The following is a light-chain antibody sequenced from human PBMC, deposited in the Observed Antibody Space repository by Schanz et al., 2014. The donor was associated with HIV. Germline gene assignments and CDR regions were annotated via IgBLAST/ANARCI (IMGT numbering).Light chain of an antibody. Sequence: EIVVTQSPATLSVSPGERATLSCRASQSIGSHLAWYQQKPGQAPRLLIYGASSRATGIPDRFSGSGSGTDFTLTISRLEPEDFAVYYCQQYGSSPTFGQGTKVEIK. CDR3: QQYGSSPT. V-gene: IGKV3-20*01. J-gene: IGKJ1*01. CDR2: GAS. CDR1: QSIGSH.